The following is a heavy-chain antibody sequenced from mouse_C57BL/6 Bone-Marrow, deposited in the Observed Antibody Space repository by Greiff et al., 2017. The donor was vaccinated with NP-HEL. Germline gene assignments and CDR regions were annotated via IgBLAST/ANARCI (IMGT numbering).Heavy chain of an antibody. CDR2: IDPANGNT. J-gene: IGHJ3*01. CDR1: GFNIKNTY. CDR3: ARWGYLTY. V-gene: IGHV14-3*01. D-gene: IGHD3-1*01. Sequence: VQLQQSVAELVRPGASVKFSCTASGFNIKNTYMHWVKQRPEQGLEWIGRIDPANGNTNHAPKFQGKATITANTSSTTAYLKLISLTSEDTAIYYCARWGYLTYWGQGTLVTVSA.